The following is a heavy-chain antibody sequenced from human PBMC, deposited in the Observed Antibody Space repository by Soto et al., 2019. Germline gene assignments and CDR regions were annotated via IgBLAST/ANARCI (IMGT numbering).Heavy chain of an antibody. V-gene: IGHV1-2*04. Sequence: ASVKVSCKASGYTFTGYYMHWVRQAPGQGLEWMGWINPNSGGTNYAQKFQGWVTMTRDTSISTAYMELSRLRSDDTAVYYCAREGLELREVYYYGMDVWGQGTTVTVSS. D-gene: IGHD1-7*01. CDR3: AREGLELREVYYYGMDV. CDR1: GYTFTGYY. CDR2: INPNSGGT. J-gene: IGHJ6*02.